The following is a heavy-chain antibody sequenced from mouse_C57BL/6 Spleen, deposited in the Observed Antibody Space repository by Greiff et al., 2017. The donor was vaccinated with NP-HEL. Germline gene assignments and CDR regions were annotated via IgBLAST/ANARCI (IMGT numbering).Heavy chain of an antibody. V-gene: IGHV1-55*01. Sequence: QVQLQQPGAELVKPGASVKMSCKASGYTFTSYWITWVKQRPGQGLEWIGDIYPGSGSTNYNEKFKSKATLTVDTSSSTAYTQLSSLTSEDSAVYYCARGGYYGSSYAYWGQGTLVTVSA. D-gene: IGHD1-1*01. CDR3: ARGGYYGSSYAY. J-gene: IGHJ3*01. CDR2: IYPGSGST. CDR1: GYTFTSYW.